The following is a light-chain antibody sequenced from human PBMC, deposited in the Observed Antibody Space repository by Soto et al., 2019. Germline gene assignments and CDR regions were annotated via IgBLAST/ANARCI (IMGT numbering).Light chain of an antibody. Sequence: QSALTQPASVSGSPGQAITISCTGTSSDIGGYNYVSWYQQHPGKVPKRMIYDISNRPSGVSNRFSGSKSGNTAFLTISGLQAEDEADYYCSSYTSSSTVIFGGGTKLTVL. CDR1: SSDIGGYNY. CDR2: DIS. CDR3: SSYTSSSTVI. V-gene: IGLV2-14*03. J-gene: IGLJ2*01.